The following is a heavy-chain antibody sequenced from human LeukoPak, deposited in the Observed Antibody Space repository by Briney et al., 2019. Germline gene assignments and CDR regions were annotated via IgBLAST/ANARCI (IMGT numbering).Heavy chain of an antibody. CDR1: GGSITSYY. D-gene: IGHD1/OR15-1a*01. CDR2: IYYSGDT. CDR3: ARQPSGTAAFDI. J-gene: IGHJ3*02. Sequence: KPSETLSLTCAVSGGSITSYYWSWIRQPPGKGLEWIAYIYYSGDTNYNPSFKGRVTISVDTSKNQFSLKLSSVAAADTAIYYWARQPSGTAAFDIWGQGTMVTVSS. V-gene: IGHV4-59*08.